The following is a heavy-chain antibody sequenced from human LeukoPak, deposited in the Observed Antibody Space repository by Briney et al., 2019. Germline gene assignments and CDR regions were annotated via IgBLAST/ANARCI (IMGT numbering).Heavy chain of an antibody. CDR1: GFTFTSYA. CDR3: ARDGAPIVVVPAAMSSYGMDV. CDR2: ISSSSSYI. V-gene: IGHV3-21*01. J-gene: IGHJ6*04. Sequence: GGSLRLSCSASGFTFTSYAMHWVRQAPGKGLEWVSSISSSSSYIYYADSVKGRFTISRDNAKNSLYLQVNSLRAEDTAVYYCARDGAPIVVVPAAMSSYGMDVWGKGTTVTVSS. D-gene: IGHD2-2*01.